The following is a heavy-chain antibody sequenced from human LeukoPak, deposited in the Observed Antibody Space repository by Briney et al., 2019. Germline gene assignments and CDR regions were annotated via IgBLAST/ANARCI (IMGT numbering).Heavy chain of an antibody. CDR1: GLIFSDYA. V-gene: IGHV3-23*01. D-gene: IGHD3-22*01. CDR2: ISDSKRGGTT. Sequence: GGSLRLSCAASGLIFSDYAMSWVRQAPGKGLEWVSAISDSKRGGTTYYADSVKGRFTISRDTSKNTLYLQMSSLRVEDTAVYYCAKVPNYYDSTTYYGWGQGTLVAVSS. J-gene: IGHJ4*02. CDR3: AKVPNYYDSTTYYG.